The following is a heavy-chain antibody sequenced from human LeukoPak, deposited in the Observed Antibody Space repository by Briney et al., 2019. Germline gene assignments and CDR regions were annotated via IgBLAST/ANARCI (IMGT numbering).Heavy chain of an antibody. J-gene: IGHJ4*02. Sequence: GGSLRLSCAASGFTFSSYWMSWVRQAPGKGLEWVANIKQDGSEKYYVDSVEGRFTISRDNAKDSLYLQLNSPRAEDTAVYFCARDDGSRSVDYWGQGTLVTVSS. CDR2: IKQDGSEK. D-gene: IGHD1-26*01. V-gene: IGHV3-7*01. CDR3: ARDDGSRSVDY. CDR1: GFTFSSYW.